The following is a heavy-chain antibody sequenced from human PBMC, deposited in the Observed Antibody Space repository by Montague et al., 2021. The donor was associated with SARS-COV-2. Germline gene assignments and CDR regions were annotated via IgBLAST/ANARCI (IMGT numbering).Heavy chain of an antibody. Sequence: SETLSLTCTVSGGSITSSAYYWSWIRQSPGKGLEWIGTIYASGSTKYNPSLKSRVTISVDTSKNQFSLKVSSVTAADTAVYYCARDLSSSWSYWFDPWGQGTLVTVSS. V-gene: IGHV4-39*07. CDR1: GGSITSSAYY. J-gene: IGHJ5*02. D-gene: IGHD6-13*01. CDR2: IYASGST. CDR3: ARDLSSSWSYWFDP.